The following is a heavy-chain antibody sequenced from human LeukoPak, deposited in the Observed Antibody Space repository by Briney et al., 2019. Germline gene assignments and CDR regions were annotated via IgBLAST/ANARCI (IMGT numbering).Heavy chain of an antibody. CDR3: ARGAAKWGSYWYFDL. Sequence: PGGSLRLSCVGTGFTFSNYDMHWVRQATGKGLEWVSAIGSAGDSYYPGSVKGRFTLSRENAKNSLYLQMNSLRAGDTAIYYCARGAAKWGSYWYFDLWGRGTLVTVSS. CDR1: GFTFSNYD. J-gene: IGHJ2*01. D-gene: IGHD1-26*01. V-gene: IGHV3-13*01. CDR2: IGSAGDS.